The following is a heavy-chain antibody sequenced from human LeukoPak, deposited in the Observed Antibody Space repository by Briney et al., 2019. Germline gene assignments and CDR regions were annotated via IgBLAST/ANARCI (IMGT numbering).Heavy chain of an antibody. CDR1: GFTLSSFW. Sequence: TGGSLRLSCAVSGFTLSSFWMTWVRQAPGKGLEWVASIKYDGSEKKYVDSVEGRFTISRDNAKNSLYLQMNSLRAEDTAVYYCAKKTYCDGWGQGPLVTVSS. CDR3: AKKTYCDG. J-gene: IGHJ4*02. CDR2: IKYDGSEK. V-gene: IGHV3-7*01.